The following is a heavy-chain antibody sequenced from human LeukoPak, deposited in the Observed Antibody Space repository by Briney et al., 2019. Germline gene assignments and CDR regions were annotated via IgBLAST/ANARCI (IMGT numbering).Heavy chain of an antibody. Sequence: GGSLRLSCAASGFTVRSNYMHWVRQAPGKGLAWVSVIYSGGSTYYADSVKGRFTISRDNSKNTLYLQMNSLRAEDTAVYYCARTVTNPYYYYGMDVWGQGTTVTVSS. CDR2: IYSGGST. J-gene: IGHJ6*02. CDR3: ARTVTNPYYYYGMDV. D-gene: IGHD4-17*01. V-gene: IGHV3-53*01. CDR1: GFTVRSNY.